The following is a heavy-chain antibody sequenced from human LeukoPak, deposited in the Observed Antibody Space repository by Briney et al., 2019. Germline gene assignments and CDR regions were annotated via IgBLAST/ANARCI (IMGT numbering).Heavy chain of an antibody. J-gene: IGHJ6*02. V-gene: IGHV3-23*01. Sequence: PGGSLRLSCAASGFTFSSYAMSWVRQAPGKGLEWVSAISGSGGSTYYADSVKGRFTISRDNSKNTLYLQMNSLRAEDTAVYYCAKDDPRPYYDSSGYYVGDYYGMDVWGQGTTVTVSS. CDR2: ISGSGGST. CDR3: AKDDPRPYYDSSGYYVGDYYGMDV. CDR1: GFTFSSYA. D-gene: IGHD3-22*01.